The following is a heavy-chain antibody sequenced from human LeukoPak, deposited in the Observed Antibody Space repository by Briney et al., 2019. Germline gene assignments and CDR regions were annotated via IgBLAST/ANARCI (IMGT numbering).Heavy chain of an antibody. CDR2: ISAYNGNT. V-gene: IGHV1-18*01. CDR1: GYTFTSYG. CDR3: ARPRYSNYSYNWFDP. J-gene: IGHJ5*02. Sequence: ASVKVSCKASGYTFTSYGISWVRQAPGQGLEWMGWISAYNGNTNYAQKLQGRVTMTTDTSTSTAYMELRSLRSDDTAVYYCARPRYSNYSYNWFDPWGQGTLVTVSS. D-gene: IGHD4-11*01.